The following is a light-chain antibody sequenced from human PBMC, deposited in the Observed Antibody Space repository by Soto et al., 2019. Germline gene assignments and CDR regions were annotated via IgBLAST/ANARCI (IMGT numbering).Light chain of an antibody. CDR3: ETWDSNTRV. CDR1: SGHSSYI. J-gene: IGLJ3*02. V-gene: IGLV4-60*02. Sequence: QPVLTQSSSASASLGSSVKLTCTLSSGHSSYIIAWHQQQPGKAPRYLMKLEGSGSYNKGSGGPDRFSGSSSGADRYLTISTLQFEDEADYYCETWDSNTRVFGGGTKLTVL. CDR2: LEGSGSY.